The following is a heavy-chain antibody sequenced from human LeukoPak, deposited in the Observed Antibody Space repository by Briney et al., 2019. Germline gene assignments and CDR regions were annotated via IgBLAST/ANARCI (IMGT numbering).Heavy chain of an antibody. CDR3: ARTELYGDYALHY. V-gene: IGHV1-69*01. Sequence: SVKVACKASGGTFSISGISWVRQAPGQGLEWIGGIIPIFGTAKYAQKFQGRVTITADESTSTAYMEVSSLRSEDTAVYYCARTELYGDYALHYWGQGTLVTVSS. J-gene: IGHJ4*02. CDR1: GGTFSISG. CDR2: IIPIFGTA. D-gene: IGHD4-17*01.